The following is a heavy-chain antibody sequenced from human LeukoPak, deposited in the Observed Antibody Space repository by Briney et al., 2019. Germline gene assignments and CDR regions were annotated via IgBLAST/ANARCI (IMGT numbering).Heavy chain of an antibody. Sequence: SETLSLTCAVYGGSFSGYYWSWIRQPPGKGLERIGEINYSGNTNYNPSLKSRVTISLDTSKNQFSLKLSSVTAADTAVYYCARETRGYYVSGNYYFDYWGQGSLVTVSS. CDR3: ARETRGYYVSGNYYFDY. CDR1: GGSFSGYY. V-gene: IGHV4-34*01. CDR2: INYSGNT. J-gene: IGHJ4*02. D-gene: IGHD3-10*01.